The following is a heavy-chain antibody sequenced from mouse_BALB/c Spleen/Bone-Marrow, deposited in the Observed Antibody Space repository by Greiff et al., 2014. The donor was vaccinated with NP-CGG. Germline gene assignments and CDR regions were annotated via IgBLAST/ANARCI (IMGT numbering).Heavy chain of an antibody. J-gene: IGHJ3*01. CDR1: GFNIKDTY. V-gene: IGHV14-3*02. CDR3: ATYYYGSSWGFAY. Sequence: EVQGVESGAELVKPGASVKLSCTASGFNIKDTYMHWVKQRPEQGLEWIGRIDPANGNTKYDPKSQGKATITADTSSNTAYLQLSSLTSEDTAVYYCATYYYGSSWGFAYWGQGTLVTVSA. CDR2: IDPANGNT. D-gene: IGHD1-1*01.